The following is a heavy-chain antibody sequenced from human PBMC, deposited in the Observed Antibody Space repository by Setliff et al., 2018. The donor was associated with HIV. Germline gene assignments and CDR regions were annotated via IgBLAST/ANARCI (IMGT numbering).Heavy chain of an antibody. D-gene: IGHD3-10*01. CDR3: ATHYGSGSYYNY. CDR2: IYTSGNT. V-gene: IGHV4-4*07. CDR1: AASISSYY. Sequence: SETLSLTCTVSAASISSYYWSWIRQPAGKGLEWIGRIYTSGNTYSNPSLRSRLSISLDTSKNQFSLELYSVTAADTAVYYCATHYGSGSYYNYWGQGMLVTVSS. J-gene: IGHJ4*02.